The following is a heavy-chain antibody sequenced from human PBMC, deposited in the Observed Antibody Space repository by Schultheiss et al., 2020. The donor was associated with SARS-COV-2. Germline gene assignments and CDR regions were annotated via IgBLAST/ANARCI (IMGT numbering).Heavy chain of an antibody. CDR2: IYSGGST. D-gene: IGHD3-10*01. J-gene: IGHJ4*02. V-gene: IGHV3-NL1*01. CDR3: ARDAWKRVGYGSGSYYPDY. Sequence: GGSLRLSCAASGFTFSSYAMHWVRQAPGKGLEWVSVIYSGGSTYYADSVKGRFTISRDNSKNTLYLQMNSLKAEDTAVYYCARDAWKRVGYGSGSYYPDYGGQGTLVTVSS. CDR1: GFTFSSYA.